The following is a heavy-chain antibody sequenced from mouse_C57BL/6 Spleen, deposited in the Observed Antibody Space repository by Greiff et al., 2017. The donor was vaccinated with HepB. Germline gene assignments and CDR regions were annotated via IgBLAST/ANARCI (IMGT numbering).Heavy chain of an antibody. V-gene: IGHV1-50*01. J-gene: IGHJ2*01. CDR1: GYTFTSYW. CDR3: ARFTTVVATGFDY. Sequence: QVQLQQPGAELVKPGASVKLSCKASGYTFTSYWMQWVKQRPGQGLEWIGEIDPSDSDTNYNQKFKGKATLTVDTSSSTAYMQLSSLTSEDSAVYYCARFTTVVATGFDYWGQGTTLTVSS. CDR2: IDPSDSDT. D-gene: IGHD1-1*01.